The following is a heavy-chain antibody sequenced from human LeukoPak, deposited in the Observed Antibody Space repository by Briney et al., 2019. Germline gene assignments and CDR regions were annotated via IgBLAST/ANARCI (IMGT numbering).Heavy chain of an antibody. J-gene: IGHJ4*02. D-gene: IGHD3-10*01. V-gene: IGHV3-74*01. CDR1: GFTFSSYA. CDR2: INSDGSDT. CDR3: ASSFYNTEGY. Sequence: PGGSLRLSCAASGFTFSSYAMSWVRQAPGKGLVWVSRINSDGSDTSYADSVKGRFTISRDNAKNTLYLQMNSLRAEDTAVYYCASSFYNTEGYWGQGTLVTVSS.